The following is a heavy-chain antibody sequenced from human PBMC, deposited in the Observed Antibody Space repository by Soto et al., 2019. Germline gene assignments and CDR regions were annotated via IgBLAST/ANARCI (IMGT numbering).Heavy chain of an antibody. J-gene: IGHJ1*01. Sequence: GGSLRLSCAASGFTFSSYAMSWVHQAPGKGLEWVSAISGSGGSTYYADSVKGRFTISRDNSKNTLYLQMNSLRAEDTAVYYCAKDYSNYIFGYFQHWGQGTLVTVSS. CDR1: GFTFSSYA. V-gene: IGHV3-23*01. CDR3: AKDYSNYIFGYFQH. D-gene: IGHD4-4*01. CDR2: ISGSGGST.